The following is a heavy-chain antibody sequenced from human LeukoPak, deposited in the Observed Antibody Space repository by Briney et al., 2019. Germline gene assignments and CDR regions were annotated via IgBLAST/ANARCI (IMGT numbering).Heavy chain of an antibody. CDR3: AKDRYSSGWYSDY. CDR1: GFTVSSNS. D-gene: IGHD6-19*01. J-gene: IGHJ4*02. V-gene: IGHV3-53*01. Sequence: GGSLRLSCTVSGFTVSSNSMSWVRQAPGKGLEWVSFIYSGGNTHYSDSLKGRFTISRDNSKNTLYLQMNSLRAEDTAVYYCAKDRYSSGWYSDYWGQGTLVTVSS. CDR2: IYSGGNT.